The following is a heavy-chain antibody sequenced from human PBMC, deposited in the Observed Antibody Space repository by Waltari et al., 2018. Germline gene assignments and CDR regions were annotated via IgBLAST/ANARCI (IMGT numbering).Heavy chain of an antibody. D-gene: IGHD1-26*01. V-gene: IGHV3-43*01. CDR2: ISWDGGST. CDR1: GFTFDDYT. Sequence: EVQLVESGGVVVQPGGSLRLSCAASGFTFDDYTMHWVRQAPGKGLEWVSLISWDGGSTYYADSVKGRFTISRDNSKNSLYLQMNSLRTEDTALYYCAKGGGKTEWELLGEFDYWGQGTLVTVSS. J-gene: IGHJ4*02. CDR3: AKGGGKTEWELLGEFDY.